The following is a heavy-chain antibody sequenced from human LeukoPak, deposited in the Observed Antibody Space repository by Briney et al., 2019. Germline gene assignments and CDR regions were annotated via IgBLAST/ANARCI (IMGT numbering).Heavy chain of an antibody. CDR2: IYDRLRT. J-gene: IGHJ4*02. CDR1: GCSISNYY. V-gene: IGHV4-59*08. D-gene: IGHD2-21*01. Sequence: PSETLSLICTVSGCSISNYYWSWVRQPPGKGLEWIGYIYDRLRTSYNPSLQSRVTISVDTSKNQFSLELRSVTAADTAVYYCARLKTWGGTQPYDYWGQGTLVTVSS. CDR3: ARLKTWGGTQPYDY.